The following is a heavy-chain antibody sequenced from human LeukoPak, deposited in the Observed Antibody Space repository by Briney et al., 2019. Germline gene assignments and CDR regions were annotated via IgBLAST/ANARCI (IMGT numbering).Heavy chain of an antibody. CDR2: ISSSSSTM. J-gene: IGHJ4*02. CDR1: GFIFSDYY. V-gene: IGHV3-11*01. Sequence: GGSLRLSCAASGFIFSDYYMSWIRQAPGKGLEWVSYISSSSSTMYYTDSVKGRFTISRDNAKDSLYLQMNSLRAEDTAVYYCARDPGSGYEEHFDYWGQGTLVTVSS. D-gene: IGHD5-12*01. CDR3: ARDPGSGYEEHFDY.